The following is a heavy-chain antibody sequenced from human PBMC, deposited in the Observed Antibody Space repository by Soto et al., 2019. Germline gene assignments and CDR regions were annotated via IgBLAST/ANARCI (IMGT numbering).Heavy chain of an antibody. CDR2: IYSGDTT. CDR3: ARDLRTLYGMDV. Sequence: EVQLVESGGGLIQPGGSLRLSCAASGFTVSSNYMSWVRQAPGKGLEWVSVIYSGDTTYYADSVKGRFTTSRDNSKNALYLQMNSLRAEDTAVYYCARDLRTLYGMDVWVQGTTVTVSS. J-gene: IGHJ6*02. CDR1: GFTVSSNY. V-gene: IGHV3-53*01.